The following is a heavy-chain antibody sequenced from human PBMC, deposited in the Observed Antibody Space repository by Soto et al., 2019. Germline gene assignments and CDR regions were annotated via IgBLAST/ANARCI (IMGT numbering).Heavy chain of an antibody. Sequence: ASVKVSCKASGYTFTGYYMHWVRQAPGQGLEWMGWINPNSGGTNYAQKFQGWVTMIRDTSISTAYMELSRLRSDDTAVYYCARDKAGSSSVNNPYWFDPWGQGTLVTVSS. CDR1: GYTFTGYY. D-gene: IGHD6-13*01. V-gene: IGHV1-2*04. CDR2: INPNSGGT. CDR3: ARDKAGSSSVNNPYWFDP. J-gene: IGHJ5*02.